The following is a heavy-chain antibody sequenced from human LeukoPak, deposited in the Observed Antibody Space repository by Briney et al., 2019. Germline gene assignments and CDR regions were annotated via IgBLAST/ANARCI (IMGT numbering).Heavy chain of an antibody. V-gene: IGHV7-4-1*02. CDR1: GYTFTSYA. D-gene: IGHD3-22*01. CDR2: INTNTGNP. J-gene: IGHJ4*02. CDR3: ARPYYYDSSNYAAGFDY. Sequence: GASVKVPCKASGYTFTSYAMNWVRQAPGQGLEWMGWINTNTGNPTYAQGFTGRFVFSLDTSVSTAYLQISSLKAEDTAVYFCARPYYYDSSNYAAGFDYWGQGTLVTVSS.